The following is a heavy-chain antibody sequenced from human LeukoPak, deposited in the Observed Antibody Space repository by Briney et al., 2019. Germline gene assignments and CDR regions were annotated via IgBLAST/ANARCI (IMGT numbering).Heavy chain of an antibody. Sequence: ASVKVSCKASGYTFTGYYMHWVRQAPGQGLEWMGWISAYNGNTNYAQKLQGRVTMTTDTSTSTAYMELRSLRSDDTAVYYCARVGMRIAVAGSYYFDYWGQGTLVTVSS. V-gene: IGHV1-18*04. CDR2: ISAYNGNT. CDR3: ARVGMRIAVAGSYYFDY. D-gene: IGHD6-19*01. CDR1: GYTFTGYY. J-gene: IGHJ4*02.